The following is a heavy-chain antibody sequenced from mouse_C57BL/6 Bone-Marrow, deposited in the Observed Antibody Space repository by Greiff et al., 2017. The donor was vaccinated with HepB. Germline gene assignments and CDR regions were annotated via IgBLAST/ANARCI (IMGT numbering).Heavy chain of an antibody. Sequence: EVQLVESGGGLVQPKGSLKLSCAASGFTFTTYAMHWVRQAPGKGLEWVARIRSKSSNYATYYADSVKDRFTISRAYSQIMLYLKMTNLKTEDTAMYYCVRDRYGSTVFAYWGQGTLGTVSA. CDR3: VRDRYGSTVFAY. V-gene: IGHV10-3*01. CDR1: GFTFTTYA. D-gene: IGHD1-1*01. CDR2: IRSKSSNYAT. J-gene: IGHJ3*01.